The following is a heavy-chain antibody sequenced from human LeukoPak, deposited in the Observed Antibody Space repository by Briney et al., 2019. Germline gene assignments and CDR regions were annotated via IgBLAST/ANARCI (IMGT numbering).Heavy chain of an antibody. J-gene: IGHJ4*02. Sequence: PGGSLRLSCAASGFTFSSYWMGWVRQAPGRGLERVANIKEDGSEKKYVDSVKGRFSISRDNAENSLYLQMNSLRVEDTAMYYCARVGAGGGNYFRSYYDRWGQGTLVTVSS. CDR1: GFTFSSYW. CDR3: ARVGAGGGNYFRSYYDR. D-gene: IGHD2/OR15-2a*01. CDR2: IKEDGSEK. V-gene: IGHV3-7*01.